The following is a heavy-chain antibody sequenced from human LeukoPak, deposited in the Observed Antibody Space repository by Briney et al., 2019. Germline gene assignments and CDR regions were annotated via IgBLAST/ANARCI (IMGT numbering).Heavy chain of an antibody. J-gene: IGHJ5*02. V-gene: IGHV1-46*01. CDR3: ARRDCVGDCYSNWFDP. D-gene: IGHD2-21*02. Sequence: ASVKVSCKASGYTFTKYFMHWVRRAPGQGLEWMGIINPRGGSTGYAQKFQGRITMTTDMATRTVYMELSSLESEDTAVYYCARRDCVGDCYSNWFDPWGQGTLVTVSS. CDR1: GYTFTKYF. CDR2: INPRGGST.